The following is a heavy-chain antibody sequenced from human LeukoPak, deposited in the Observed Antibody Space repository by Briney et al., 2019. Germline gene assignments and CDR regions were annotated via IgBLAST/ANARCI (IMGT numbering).Heavy chain of an antibody. Sequence: GGSLRLSCGASGFTFSSYWMSWVRQAPGKGLEWVANIKQDGSEKYYVDSVKGRFTISRDNAKKSLYLQMNSLRAEDTAVYYCARGPNSNWSGLDFWGQGTLLTVSS. CDR2: IKQDGSEK. J-gene: IGHJ4*02. CDR3: ARGPNSNWSGLDF. D-gene: IGHD6-6*01. CDR1: GFTFSSYW. V-gene: IGHV3-7*01.